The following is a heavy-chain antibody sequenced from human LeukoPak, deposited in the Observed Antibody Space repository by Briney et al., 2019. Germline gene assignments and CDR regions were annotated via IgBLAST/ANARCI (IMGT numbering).Heavy chain of an antibody. Sequence: GGSLRLSCAASGFTLSNFAMNWVRQAPGKGLEWVSAISASGDRTYYADSVKGRFTISRDNAKNSLYLQMNSLRAEDTAVYYCAREVVGNSFWGQGTLVTVSS. CDR1: GFTLSNFA. V-gene: IGHV3-23*01. J-gene: IGHJ4*02. D-gene: IGHD1-26*01. CDR2: ISASGDRT. CDR3: AREVVGNSF.